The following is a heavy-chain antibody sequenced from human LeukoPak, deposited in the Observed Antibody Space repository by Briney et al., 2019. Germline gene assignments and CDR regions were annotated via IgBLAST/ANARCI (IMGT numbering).Heavy chain of an antibody. CDR2: ISWDGGST. V-gene: IGHV3-43D*03. J-gene: IGHJ3*02. CDR3: AKAQGGNSVFGAFDI. CDR1: GFTFDDYA. D-gene: IGHD4-23*01. Sequence: GGSLRLSCAASGFTFDDYAMHWVRQAPGKGLEWVSLISWDGGSTYYADSVKGRFTISRDNAKNSLYLQMNSLRAEDMALYYCAKAQGGNSVFGAFDIWGQGTMVTVSS.